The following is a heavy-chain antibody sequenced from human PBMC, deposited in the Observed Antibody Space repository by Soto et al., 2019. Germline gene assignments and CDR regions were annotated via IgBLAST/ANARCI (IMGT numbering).Heavy chain of an antibody. CDR3: ARQSTRAGAFDI. D-gene: IGHD6-19*01. Sequence: PGGSLRLSCAASGFTFSSYSMNWVRQAPGKGLEWVSHINNDGAGTSYADSVKGRFTISRDNAKNTLYLQMNSLRAEDTAVYYCARQSTRAGAFDIWGQGTMVTVSS. CDR2: INNDGAGT. J-gene: IGHJ3*02. V-gene: IGHV3-74*01. CDR1: GFTFSSYS.